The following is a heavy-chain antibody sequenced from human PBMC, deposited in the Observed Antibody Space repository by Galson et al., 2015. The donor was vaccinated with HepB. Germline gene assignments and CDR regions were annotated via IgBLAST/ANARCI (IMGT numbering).Heavy chain of an antibody. CDR2: ISSSSSYI. V-gene: IGHV3-21*01. CDR3: ATYYYDSRPPQYFQH. CDR1: GFTFSSYS. Sequence: SLRLSCAASGFTFSSYSMNWVRQAPGKGLEWVSSISSSSSYIYYADSVKGRFTISRDNAKNSLYLQMNSLRAEDTAVYYCATYYYDSRPPQYFQHWGQGTLVTVSS. D-gene: IGHD3-22*01. J-gene: IGHJ1*01.